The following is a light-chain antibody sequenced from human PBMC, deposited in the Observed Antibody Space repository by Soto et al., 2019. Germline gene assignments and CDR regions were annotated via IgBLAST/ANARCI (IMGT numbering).Light chain of an antibody. CDR3: SSYTSTSTLG. V-gene: IGLV2-14*01. Sequence: QSALAQPASVSGSPGQSITISCTGTSSDVGGFNYVSWYQQHPGKAPKLIIYDVTSRPSGVSNRFSGSKSGNTASLTISGLQAEDEADYYCSSYTSTSTLGFGGGTKVTVL. CDR2: DVT. CDR1: SSDVGGFNY. J-gene: IGLJ2*01.